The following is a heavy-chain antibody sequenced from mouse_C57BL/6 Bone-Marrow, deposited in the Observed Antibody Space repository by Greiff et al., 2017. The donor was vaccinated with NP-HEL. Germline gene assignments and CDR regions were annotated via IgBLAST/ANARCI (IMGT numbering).Heavy chain of an antibody. CDR3: AVDISGYFAY. CDR2: IDPANGNT. CDR1: GFTIKNTY. J-gene: IGHJ3*01. D-gene: IGHD3-2*02. Sequence: VQLQQSVAELVRPGASVKLSCTASGFTIKNTYMPWVKQRPEQGLEWIGRIDPANGNTKYAQKFQGRATIPADTSSNTAYLQLSGLTSEDTAIYYCAVDISGYFAYWGQGTLVTVSA. V-gene: IGHV14-3*01.